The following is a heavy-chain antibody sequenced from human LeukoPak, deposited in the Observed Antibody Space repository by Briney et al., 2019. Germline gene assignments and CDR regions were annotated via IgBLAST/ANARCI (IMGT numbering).Heavy chain of an antibody. CDR2: MNPNSGNT. V-gene: IGHV1-8*01. J-gene: IGHJ6*03. D-gene: IGHD3-10*01. Sequence: ASVKVSCKASGYTFTSYDINWVRQATGQGLEWMGWMNPNSGNTGYAQKFQGRVTMTRNTTISTAYMELSSLRSEDTAVYYCARYYYGSGSASSHYYMDVWGKGTTVILSS. CDR1: GYTFTSYD. CDR3: ARYYYGSGSASSHYYMDV.